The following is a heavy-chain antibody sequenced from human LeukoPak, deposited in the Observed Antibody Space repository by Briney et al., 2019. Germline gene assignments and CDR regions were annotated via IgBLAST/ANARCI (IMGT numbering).Heavy chain of an antibody. Sequence: GGSLRLSCAASGFTFSSYAMSWVRQAPGKGLEWVSRINSDGTTTNYADSVKGRFTISRDNAKNTLYLQMNTLRVEDTAVYYCARAGWYRWDYWGQGTLVTVSS. J-gene: IGHJ4*02. CDR3: ARAGWYRWDY. CDR2: INSDGTTT. CDR1: GFTFSSYA. V-gene: IGHV3-74*01. D-gene: IGHD6-19*01.